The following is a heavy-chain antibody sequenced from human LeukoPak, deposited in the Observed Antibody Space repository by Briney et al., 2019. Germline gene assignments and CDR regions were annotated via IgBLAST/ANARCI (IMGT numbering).Heavy chain of an antibody. J-gene: IGHJ1*01. Sequence: PSETLSLTCGVSGGSISSDYWSWIRQPPGKGLQWIGYINYSGSINYNPSLKSRVTISVDTSKNQFSVNLSSVTAADTAVYYCARSKGYCSGGSCYPEHFQHWGQGTLVTVSS. V-gene: IGHV4-59*12. CDR1: GGSISSDY. CDR3: ARSKGYCSGGSCYPEHFQH. D-gene: IGHD2-15*01. CDR2: INYSGSI.